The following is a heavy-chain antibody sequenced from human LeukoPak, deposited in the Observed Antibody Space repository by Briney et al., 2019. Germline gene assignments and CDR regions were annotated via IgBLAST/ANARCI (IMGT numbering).Heavy chain of an antibody. CDR3: ARGRKGGWFDP. CDR1: GVSFSGYY. V-gene: IGHV4-34*01. J-gene: IGHJ5*02. D-gene: IGHD1-14*01. Sequence: SETLSLTCAVYGVSFSGYYWSWIRQPPGKGLEWIGEINHSGSTNYNPSLKSRVTISVDTSKNQFSLKLSSVTAADTAAYYCARGRKGGWFDPWGQGTLVTVSS. CDR2: INHSGST.